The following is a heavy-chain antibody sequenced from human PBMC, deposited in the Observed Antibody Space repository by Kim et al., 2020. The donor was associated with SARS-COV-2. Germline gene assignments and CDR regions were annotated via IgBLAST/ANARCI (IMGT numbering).Heavy chain of an antibody. V-gene: IGHV4-31*03. CDR1: GGSISSGGYY. Sequence: SETLSLTCTVSGGSISSGGYYWSWIRQHPGKGLEWIGYIYYSGSTYYNPSLKSRVTISVDTSKNQFSLKLSSVTAADTAVYYCARYTAMVKVDYWGQGTLVTVSS. J-gene: IGHJ4*02. CDR3: ARYTAMVKVDY. CDR2: IYYSGST. D-gene: IGHD5-18*01.